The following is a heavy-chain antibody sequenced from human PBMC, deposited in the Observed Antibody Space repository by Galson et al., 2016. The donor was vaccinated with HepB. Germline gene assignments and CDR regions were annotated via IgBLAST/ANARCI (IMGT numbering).Heavy chain of an antibody. D-gene: IGHD6-6*01. CDR1: GYSFTSYW. CDR3: ARRMRYSSSAFDY. Sequence: QSGAEVKKPGESLKISCKGSGYSFTSYWIGWVRQMPGKGLEWMGIIYPGDSDSRYSPSFQGQVTFSAVKSISIAFLQWSSLKASDTAMYYCARRMRYSSSAFDYWGQGTLVTVSS. V-gene: IGHV5-51*01. J-gene: IGHJ4*02. CDR2: IYPGDSDS.